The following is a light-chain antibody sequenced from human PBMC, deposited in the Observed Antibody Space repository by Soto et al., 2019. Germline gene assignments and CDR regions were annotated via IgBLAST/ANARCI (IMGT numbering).Light chain of an antibody. CDR1: QSLVYRDGNTY. V-gene: IGKV2-30*01. CDR3: MQGTYWPYT. Sequence: DVVLTQSPLSLPVTLGQPASISCRSSQSLVYRDGNTYLHWFQQRPGQSPRRLVYKVSNRDSGVPDRFSGGGSGTDFTLKISRVEAEDVGVYYCMQGTYWPYTFGQGTKLEIK. J-gene: IGKJ2*01. CDR2: KVS.